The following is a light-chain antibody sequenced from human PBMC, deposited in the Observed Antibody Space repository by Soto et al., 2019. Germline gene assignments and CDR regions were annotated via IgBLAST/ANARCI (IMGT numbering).Light chain of an antibody. Sequence: QSVLTQPRSVSGSPGQSATISCTGTAXDVGGHNYVSWYQQHPGEAPKLLIYDVTERPSGVPDRFSGSKSGNTASLTISGLQPEDEADYYCYSYAGTYTFVFGTGTKVTVL. CDR1: AXDVGGHNY. V-gene: IGLV2-11*01. J-gene: IGLJ1*01. CDR2: DVT. CDR3: YSYAGTYTFV.